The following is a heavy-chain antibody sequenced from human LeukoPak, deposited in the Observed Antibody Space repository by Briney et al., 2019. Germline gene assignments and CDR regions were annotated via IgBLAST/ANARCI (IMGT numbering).Heavy chain of an antibody. V-gene: IGHV4-59*01. CDR1: GGSISSYY. D-gene: IGHD3-22*01. Sequence: PSETLSLTCTVSGGSISSYYWRWIRQPPGKRLEWMGYIYYSGSTNYNPSLKSRVTISVDTSKNQFSLQLSSVPAADTAVYYCARVNYDSSGYSYYFDYWGQGTLVTVSS. J-gene: IGHJ4*02. CDR3: ARVNYDSSGYSYYFDY. CDR2: IYYSGST.